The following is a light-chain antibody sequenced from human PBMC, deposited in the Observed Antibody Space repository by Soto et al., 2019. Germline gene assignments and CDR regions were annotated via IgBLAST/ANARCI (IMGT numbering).Light chain of an antibody. CDR2: EVS. CDR3: ISYTGSDTSYV. J-gene: IGLJ1*01. CDR1: NSDIGSYSH. V-gene: IGLV2-14*01. Sequence: QSALTQPASVSGSPGQSITISCTGTNSDIGSYSHVAWYQQYPGKTPKLIIYEVSYRPSGVSHRFSGSKSGITASLTISGLQSDDEADYYCISYTGSDTSYVFGTGTKVTVL.